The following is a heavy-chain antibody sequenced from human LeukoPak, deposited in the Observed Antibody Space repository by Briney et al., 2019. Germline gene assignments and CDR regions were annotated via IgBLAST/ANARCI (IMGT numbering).Heavy chain of an antibody. V-gene: IGHV3-23*01. Sequence: PGGSLRLSCAASGSTFSSYAMSWVRQAPGKGLEWVSAISGSGGSTYYADSVKGRFTISRDNSKNALYLQMNSLRAEDTAVYYCATTMYSSGWYGRDWFDPWGQGTLVTVSS. CDR2: ISGSGGST. CDR3: ATTMYSSGWYGRDWFDP. CDR1: GSTFSSYA. D-gene: IGHD6-19*01. J-gene: IGHJ5*02.